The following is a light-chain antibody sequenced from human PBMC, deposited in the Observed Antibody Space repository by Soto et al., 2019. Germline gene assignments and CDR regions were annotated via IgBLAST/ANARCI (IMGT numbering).Light chain of an antibody. CDR1: QSVSSN. V-gene: IGKV3-15*01. Sequence: DIVITQSPATLSVSPGERATLSCRASQSVSSNLAWYQQKPGQAPRLLIYGASTRATGIPARFSGSGSGTEFTLTISSLQSEDSAVYYGQHRNSWPPGATFGQGTRLEIK. CDR2: GAS. CDR3: QHRNSWPPGAT. J-gene: IGKJ5*01.